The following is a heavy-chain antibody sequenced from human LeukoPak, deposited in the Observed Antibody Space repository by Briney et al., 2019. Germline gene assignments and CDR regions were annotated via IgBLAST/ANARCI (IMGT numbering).Heavy chain of an antibody. J-gene: IGHJ4*02. CDR1: GVSISTYY. D-gene: IGHD1-1*01. V-gene: IGHV4-4*09. CDR2: IYTSEST. Sequence: SETLSLTCTVSGVSISTYYWSWIRQPPGKGLEWIGYIYTSESTNYNPSLKSRVTISVDTSKNQFSLMLSSVTAADTDFYYCARRRTTGTTGYFDYWGRGILVTVSS. CDR3: ARRRTTGTTGYFDY.